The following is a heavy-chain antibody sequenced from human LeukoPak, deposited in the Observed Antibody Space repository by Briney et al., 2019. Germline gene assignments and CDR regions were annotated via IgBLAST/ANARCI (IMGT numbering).Heavy chain of an antibody. CDR1: GYTFTGYY. V-gene: IGHV1-2*02. Sequence: ASVKVSCKASGYTFTGYYMHWVRQAPGQGLEWMGWINPNSGGTNYAQKLQGRVTMTRDTSISTAYMELSRLRSDDTAVYYCARAGYCSSTSCRRGNWFDPWGQGTLVTVSS. D-gene: IGHD2-2*01. J-gene: IGHJ5*02. CDR2: INPNSGGT. CDR3: ARAGYCSSTSCRRGNWFDP.